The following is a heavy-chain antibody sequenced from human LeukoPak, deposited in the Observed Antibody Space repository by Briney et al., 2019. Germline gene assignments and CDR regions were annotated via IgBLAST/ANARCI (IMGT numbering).Heavy chain of an antibody. Sequence: GGSLRLSCAASGFTFSSYAMHRVRQAPGKGLEYVSAISSNGGSTYYANSVKGRFTISRDNSKNTLYLQMGSLRAEDMAVYYCARDMDVDCGGDCYSSLFDYWGQGTLVTVSS. V-gene: IGHV3-64*01. CDR3: ARDMDVDCGGDCYSSLFDY. D-gene: IGHD2-21*02. J-gene: IGHJ4*02. CDR2: ISSNGGST. CDR1: GFTFSSYA.